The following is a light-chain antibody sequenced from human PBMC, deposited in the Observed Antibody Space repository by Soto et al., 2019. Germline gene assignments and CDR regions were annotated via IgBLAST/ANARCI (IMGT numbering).Light chain of an antibody. CDR1: TGAVTSGHY. CDR2: NTN. CDR3: LLYYVVAVV. J-gene: IGLJ2*01. Sequence: QAVVTQEPSLTVSPGGTVTLTCGSSTGAVTSGHYAYWFQQKPGQAPRTLIHNTNKKHSWTPARFSGSLLGGKAALTLSGAQPEDEDDYYCLLYYVVAVVFGGGTKLTVL. V-gene: IGLV7-46*01.